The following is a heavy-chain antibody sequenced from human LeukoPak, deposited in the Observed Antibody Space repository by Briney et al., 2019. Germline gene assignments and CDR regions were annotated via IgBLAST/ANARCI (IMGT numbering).Heavy chain of an antibody. Sequence: PSETLSLTCAVSGYSISSGYYCGWIRQPPGKGLEWIGSIYHSGSTYYNPSLKSRVTISVDTSKNQFSLKLSSVTAADTAVYYCARQDYYDSSGYQYYFDYWGQGTLVTVSS. CDR2: IYHSGST. V-gene: IGHV4-38-2*01. D-gene: IGHD3-22*01. CDR1: GYSISSGYY. CDR3: ARQDYYDSSGYQYYFDY. J-gene: IGHJ4*02.